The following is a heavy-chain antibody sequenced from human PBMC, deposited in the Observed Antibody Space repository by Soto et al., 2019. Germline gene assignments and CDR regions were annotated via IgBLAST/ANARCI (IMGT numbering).Heavy chain of an antibody. Sequence: GSLRLSCAASGFTFSSYAMSWVRQAPGKGLEWVSAISGSGGSTYYADSVKGRFTISRDNSKNTLYLQMNSLRAEDTAVYFCAKGARDCGGDCFSSHFDNWGQGALVTVSS. CDR1: GFTFSSYA. CDR2: ISGSGGST. CDR3: AKGARDCGGDCFSSHFDN. V-gene: IGHV3-23*01. J-gene: IGHJ4*02. D-gene: IGHD2-21*02.